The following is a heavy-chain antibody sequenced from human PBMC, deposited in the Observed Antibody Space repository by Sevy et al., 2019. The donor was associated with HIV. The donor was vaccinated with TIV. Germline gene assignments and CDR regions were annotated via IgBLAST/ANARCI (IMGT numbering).Heavy chain of an antibody. CDR2: IYSGGGT. Sequence: GGSLRLSCEASGFSVTSNYITWVRQVPGKGLEWVSIIYSGGGTYYADTVKGRFSISRDTSKNTRYLQMNSLRAEDTAVDFYASSYRGVKAYGLDNWGQGTPVTVSS. CDR3: ASSYRGVKAYGLDN. D-gene: IGHD3-10*01. J-gene: IGHJ4*02. CDR1: GFSVTSNY. V-gene: IGHV3-53*01.